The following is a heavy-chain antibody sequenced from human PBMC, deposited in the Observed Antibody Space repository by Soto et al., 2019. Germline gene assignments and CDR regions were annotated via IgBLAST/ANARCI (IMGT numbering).Heavy chain of an antibody. CDR2: IYWDDDK. D-gene: IGHD4-17*01. Sequence: QITLKESGPTLVKPTQTLTLTCTFSGFSLRNSGVGVGWIRQPPGKALEWLALIYWDDDKRYSPSLKSRLTITNDTSKSQVVLTMTNMDPVDTATYYCAHLTTGGFYFDSWGQGTLVTVSS. V-gene: IGHV2-5*02. CDR1: GFSLRNSGVG. CDR3: AHLTTGGFYFDS. J-gene: IGHJ4*02.